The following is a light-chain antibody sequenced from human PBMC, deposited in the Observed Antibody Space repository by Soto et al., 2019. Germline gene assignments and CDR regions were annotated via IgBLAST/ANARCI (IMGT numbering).Light chain of an antibody. CDR2: GAS. CDR1: QSVSNKY. V-gene: IGKV3-20*01. Sequence: EIVLTQSPGTLSVSPGERATLSCRASQSVSNKYVAWYQQKPGQAPRVLIYGASSRATGIPDRFSGSGSGSDFTLTISRLEPEDFVVYYCQQYGLSPRTFGQGTKVEIK. J-gene: IGKJ1*01. CDR3: QQYGLSPRT.